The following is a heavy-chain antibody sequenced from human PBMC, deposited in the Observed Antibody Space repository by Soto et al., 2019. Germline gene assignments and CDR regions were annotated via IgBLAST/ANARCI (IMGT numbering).Heavy chain of an antibody. J-gene: IGHJ5*02. D-gene: IGHD3-16*01. V-gene: IGHV3-23*01. CDR2: IGGRGGNA. Sequence: GGSLRLSCAASGVSFIYYAVNWVRQVPGRGLEYVAGIGGRGGNAFYADSMKGRFSISRDNSKNTVYLHMHNLRVDDSAMYYCAKAMHSVDFAGSYDSWGQGTLVTVSS. CDR1: GVSFIYYA. CDR3: AKAMHSVDFAGSYDS.